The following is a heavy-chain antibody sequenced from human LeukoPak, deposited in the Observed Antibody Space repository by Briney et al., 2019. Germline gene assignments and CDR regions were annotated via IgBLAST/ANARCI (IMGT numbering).Heavy chain of an antibody. V-gene: IGHV3-30*18. CDR1: GFTFSSYG. J-gene: IGHJ5*02. CDR2: ISYDGSNK. CDR3: AKEGLVLALASPWFDP. Sequence: QPGRSLRLSCAASGFTFSSYGMHWVRQAPGKGLEWVAVISYDGSNKYYADSVKGRFTISRDNSKNTLYLQMNSLRAEDTAVYYCAKEGLVLALASPWFDPGGQGTLVTVSS. D-gene: IGHD6-6*01.